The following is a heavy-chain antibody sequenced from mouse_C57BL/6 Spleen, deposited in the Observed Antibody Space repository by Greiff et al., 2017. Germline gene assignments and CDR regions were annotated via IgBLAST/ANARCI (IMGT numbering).Heavy chain of an antibody. CDR3: AREGLLRGFDY. J-gene: IGHJ2*01. V-gene: IGHV1-54*01. CDR2: INPGSGGT. CDR1: GYAFTNYL. Sequence: VQLQQSGAELVRPGTSVKVSCKASGYAFTNYLIEWVKQRPGQGLEWIGVINPGSGGTNYNEKFKGKATLTADKSSSTAYMQLSSLTSEDSAVYFCAREGLLRGFDYWGQGTTLTVSS. D-gene: IGHD1-1*01.